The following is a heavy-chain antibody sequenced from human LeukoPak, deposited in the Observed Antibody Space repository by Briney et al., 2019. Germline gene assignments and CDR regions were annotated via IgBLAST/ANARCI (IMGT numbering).Heavy chain of an antibody. CDR1: GYSFTSYW. Sequence: GESLKISCKGSGYSFTSYWIGWVRQMPGKGLEWMGIIYPGDSDTRYSPSFQGQVTISADKSISTAYLQWSSLKASGTAMYYCARSIHYDFWSGYDFDCWGQGTLVTVSS. D-gene: IGHD3-3*01. J-gene: IGHJ4*02. CDR2: IYPGDSDT. CDR3: ARSIHYDFWSGYDFDC. V-gene: IGHV5-51*01.